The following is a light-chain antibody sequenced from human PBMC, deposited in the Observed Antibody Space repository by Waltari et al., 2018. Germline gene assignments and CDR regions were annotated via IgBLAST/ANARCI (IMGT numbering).Light chain of an antibody. CDR3: QQYGASPYT. V-gene: IGKV3-20*01. CDR1: QSVSSSY. J-gene: IGKJ2*01. CDR2: GAS. Sequence: EIVLTQSPGTLSLSPGETATLSCRASQSVSSSYLAWYQHKPGQPPRLLILGASSRATGIPDRFRGSGSGTDFTLTINRLEPEDFAVYYCQQYGASPYTFGQGTKLEIK.